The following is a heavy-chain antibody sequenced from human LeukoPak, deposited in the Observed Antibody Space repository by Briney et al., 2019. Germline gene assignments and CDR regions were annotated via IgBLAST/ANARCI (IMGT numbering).Heavy chain of an antibody. V-gene: IGHV1-46*01. J-gene: IGHJ4*02. D-gene: IGHD3-22*01. CDR3: ARVKRPYDSSGYCVY. CDR1: GYTFTSYY. CDR2: INPSGGST. Sequence: GASVKVSCKAPGYTFTSYYMHWVRQAPGQGLEWMGIINPSGGSTSYAQKFQGRVTMTRDTSTSTVYMELSSLRSEDTAVYYCARVKRPYDSSGYCVYWGQGTLVTVSS.